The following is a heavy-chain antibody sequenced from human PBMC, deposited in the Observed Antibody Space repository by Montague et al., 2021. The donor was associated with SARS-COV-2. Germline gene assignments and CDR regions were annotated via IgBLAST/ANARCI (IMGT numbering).Heavy chain of an antibody. CDR3: ASSYYYGSGTYVYNYYMDV. V-gene: IGHV4-39*01. CDR2: ISYGGRT. D-gene: IGHD3-10*01. CDR1: GGSVSSSPYY. Sequence: SETLSLTCTVSGGSVSSSPYYWGWIRQPPGRGLEWVGSISYGGRTYFSPSLKSRLTISVDSSENQFSLRLSSVTAADTAAYYCASSYYYGSGTYVYNYYMDVWGKGTTVTVSS. J-gene: IGHJ6*03.